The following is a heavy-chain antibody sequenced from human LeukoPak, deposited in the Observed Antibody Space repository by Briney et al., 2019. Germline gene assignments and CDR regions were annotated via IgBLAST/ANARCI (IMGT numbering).Heavy chain of an antibody. Sequence: PGGSLRLSCAASGFTFSSFGMHWVRQPPGKGLEWIGSLYYSGSTYYNPSLKSRVAISVDTSKNQFSLKLRSVTAADTAVYYCARPRSRVSWFDPWGQGTLVTVSS. V-gene: IGHV4-39*01. CDR1: GFTFSSFGMH. J-gene: IGHJ5*02. CDR2: LYYSGST. D-gene: IGHD2-8*01. CDR3: ARPRSRVSWFDP.